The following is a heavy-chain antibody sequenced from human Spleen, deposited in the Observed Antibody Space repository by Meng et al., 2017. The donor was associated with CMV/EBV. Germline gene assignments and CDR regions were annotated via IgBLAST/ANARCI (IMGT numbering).Heavy chain of an antibody. CDR1: GFTFRSYG. Sequence: GGSLRLSCAASGFTFRSYGMQWVRQAPGKGLECVAVISYDGSNKDYADSVRGRFTISRDNPKITLHLQMNSLRVEDTALYYCVRGGGSSWGQGTLVTVSS. J-gene: IGHJ4*02. CDR3: VRGGGSS. V-gene: IGHV3-30-3*01. CDR2: ISYDGSNK.